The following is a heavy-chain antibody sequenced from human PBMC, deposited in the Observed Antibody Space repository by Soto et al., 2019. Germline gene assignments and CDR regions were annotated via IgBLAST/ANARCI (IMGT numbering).Heavy chain of an antibody. Sequence: SQTLSLTCDISGDSVSSNSAAWNWIRQTPSRGLEWLGRTYYRSKWYSNYAISVKSRVTVNPDTFKNQFSLQLNSVTPEDTAVYYCARGSWDDVSGHYYMDVRGKGTTVTVS. J-gene: IGHJ6*03. CDR3: ARGSWDDVSGHYYMDV. CDR1: GDSVSSNSAA. CDR2: TYYRSKWYS. D-gene: IGHD1-1*01. V-gene: IGHV6-1*01.